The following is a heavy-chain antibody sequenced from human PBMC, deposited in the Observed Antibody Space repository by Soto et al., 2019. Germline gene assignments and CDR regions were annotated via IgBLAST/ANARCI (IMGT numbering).Heavy chain of an antibody. CDR1: GHIFSNYW. D-gene: IGHD3-22*01. Sequence: PGESLKISCKGSGHIFSNYWIGWVSQMPGKGMEWMGIIYPGDSDTRYNPSFQGQVTITVYKSINTAYLQWSRLKASDTAIYYCARQRLWGTSGYYYFENWGQGTPVTVSS. J-gene: IGHJ4*02. CDR3: ARQRLWGTSGYYYFEN. V-gene: IGHV5-51*01. CDR2: IYPGDSDT.